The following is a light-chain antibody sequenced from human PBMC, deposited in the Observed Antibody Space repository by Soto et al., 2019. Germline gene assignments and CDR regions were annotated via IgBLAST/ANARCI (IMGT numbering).Light chain of an antibody. CDR1: QSVSSSS. Sequence: EIVLTQSPGALSLSPGERATLSCRASQSVSSSSLAWYQQNPGQAPRLLIYEASSRATGIPDRFSGSGSGTDFTLTISRLEPEDFAVYYCQQYGSSPITFGQGTQLEIK. J-gene: IGKJ5*01. CDR3: QQYGSSPIT. CDR2: EAS. V-gene: IGKV3-20*01.